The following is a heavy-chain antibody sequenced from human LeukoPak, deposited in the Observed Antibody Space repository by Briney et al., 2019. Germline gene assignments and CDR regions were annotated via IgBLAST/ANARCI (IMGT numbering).Heavy chain of an antibody. CDR1: AYSISSGSY. J-gene: IGHJ4*02. V-gene: IGHV4-38-2*02. D-gene: IGHD6-13*01. CDR3: ARGEGQLDSNFDY. CDR2: IYPSGTS. Sequence: SETLSLTCTVSAYSISSGSYWGWIRQPPGKGLEWVGSIYPSGTSYYDSSLKTRVTISVATSKNQFSLKLSSVTAADTAVYYCARGEGQLDSNFDYWGQGTLVTVSS.